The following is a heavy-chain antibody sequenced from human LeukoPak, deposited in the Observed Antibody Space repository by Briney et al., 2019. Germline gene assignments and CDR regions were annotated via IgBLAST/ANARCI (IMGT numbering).Heavy chain of an antibody. CDR1: GDSVSSGDYY. J-gene: IGHJ5*02. V-gene: IGHV4-31*03. Sequence: SETLSLTCTVSGDSVSSGDYYWSWVRQHPGKGLQWIGYIYNSGSTYYNPSLKSRVIFSVDTSKNKFPLKLNSVTAADTAVYYCARGHDFWSGNWFDPWGQGTLVIVSS. CDR3: ARGHDFWSGNWFDP. CDR2: IYNSGST. D-gene: IGHD3-3*01.